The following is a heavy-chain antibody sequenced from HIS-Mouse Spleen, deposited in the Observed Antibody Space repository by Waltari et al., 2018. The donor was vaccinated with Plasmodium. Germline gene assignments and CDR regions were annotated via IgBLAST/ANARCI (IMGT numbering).Heavy chain of an antibody. V-gene: IGHV4-4*07. CDR1: GGSISSYD. CDR3: ARGTEAAGNWRHYGMDV. J-gene: IGHJ6*04. D-gene: IGHD6-13*01. Sequence: QVQLQESGPGLGKPSETLSLTCTVSGGSISSYDWSWIRQPAGKGLEWIGICSTSGSTNYNTALKSRVTMSGDTSKNQFSLKLSCVTAADTAVYYCARGTEAAGNWRHYGMDVWGKGTTVTVSS. CDR2: CSTSGST.